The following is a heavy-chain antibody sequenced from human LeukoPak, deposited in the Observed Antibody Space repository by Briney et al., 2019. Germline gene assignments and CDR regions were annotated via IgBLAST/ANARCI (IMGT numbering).Heavy chain of an antibody. V-gene: IGHV3-30*02. CDR3: AKAYYYYGMDV. Sequence: GGSLRLSCAASGFTFSSYGMHWVRQAPGKGLEWVAVIWYDGSNKYYADSVKGRFTISRDNAKNSLYLQMNSLRAEDTALYYCAKAYYYYGMDVWGQGTTVTVSS. CDR2: IWYDGSNK. J-gene: IGHJ6*02. CDR1: GFTFSSYG.